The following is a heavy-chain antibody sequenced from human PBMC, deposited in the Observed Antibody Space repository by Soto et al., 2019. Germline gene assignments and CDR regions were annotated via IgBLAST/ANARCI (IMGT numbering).Heavy chain of an antibody. CDR2: IYYSGST. D-gene: IGHD2-15*01. J-gene: IGHJ4*02. V-gene: IGHV4-59*01. CDR1: GGSISSYY. CDR3: ARVVVVAATYYFDY. Sequence: QVQLQESGPGLVKPSETLSLTCTVSGGSISSYYWSWIRQPPGKGLEWIGYIYYSGSTNYNPSLKSRVTRAVDTSKNQFSLKLSSVTAADTAVYYCARVVVVAATYYFDYWGQGTLVTVSS.